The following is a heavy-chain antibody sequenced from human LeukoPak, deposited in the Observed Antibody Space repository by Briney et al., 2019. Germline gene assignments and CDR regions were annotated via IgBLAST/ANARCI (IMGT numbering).Heavy chain of an antibody. V-gene: IGHV1-18*01. CDR2: ISAYNGNT. D-gene: IGHD3-22*01. Sequence: ASVTVSCTASGYTFTSYGISWVRQAPGQGLEWMGWISAYNGNTNYAQKLQGRVTMTTDTSTSTAYMELRSLRSDDTAVYYCARDVLLAYYYDSSGYYPFDYWGQGTLVTVSS. CDR1: GYTFTSYG. CDR3: ARDVLLAYYYDSSGYYPFDY. J-gene: IGHJ4*02.